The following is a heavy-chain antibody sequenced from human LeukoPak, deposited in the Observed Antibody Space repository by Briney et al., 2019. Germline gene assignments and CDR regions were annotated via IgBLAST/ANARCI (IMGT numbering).Heavy chain of an antibody. J-gene: IGHJ6*03. D-gene: IGHD1-26*01. CDR2: IKQDGSGK. CDR1: GFTFSSYW. Sequence: GGSLRLSCAASGFTFSSYWMSWVRQAPGKGLEWVANIKQDGSGKYYVDSVKGRFTISRDNAKNSLYLQMNSLRAEDTAVYYCARVKRSLEYYYYMDVWGKGTTVTVSS. V-gene: IGHV3-7*01. CDR3: ARVKRSLEYYYYMDV.